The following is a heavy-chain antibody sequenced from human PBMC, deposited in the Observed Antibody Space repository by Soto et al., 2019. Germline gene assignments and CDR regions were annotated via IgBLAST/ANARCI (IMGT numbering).Heavy chain of an antibody. CDR1: GFTFSSCS. CDR2: ISSSSSYI. D-gene: IGHD5-12*01. CDR3: ARGAYSGYGPDAFDI. J-gene: IGHJ3*02. V-gene: IGHV3-21*01. Sequence: GGSLRLSCAASGFTFSSCSMNWVRQAPGKGLEWVSSISSSSSYIYYADSVKGRFTISRDNATNSLYLQMNSLRAEDTAVYYCARGAYSGYGPDAFDIWGLGTMVTVSS.